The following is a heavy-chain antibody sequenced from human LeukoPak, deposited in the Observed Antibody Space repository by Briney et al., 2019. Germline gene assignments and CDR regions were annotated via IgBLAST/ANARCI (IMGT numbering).Heavy chain of an antibody. CDR2: ISGSGGST. V-gene: IGHV3-23*01. CDR1: GFAFSRYV. J-gene: IGHJ5*02. CDR3: AKYRAIAVDGARAFEP. Sequence: GGSLRLFCAASGFAFSRYVVGWVRQAPGKGLEWVSAISGSGGSTYYADSVKGRFTISRDNSKNTLYPQMNSLRAEDTAVYYCAKYRAIAVDGARAFEPWGQGTLVTVSS. D-gene: IGHD6-19*01.